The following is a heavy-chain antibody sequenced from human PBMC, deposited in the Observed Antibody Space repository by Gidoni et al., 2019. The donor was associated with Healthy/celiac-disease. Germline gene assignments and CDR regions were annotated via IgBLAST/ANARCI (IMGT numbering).Heavy chain of an antibody. J-gene: IGHJ6*03. CDR1: GGSISSSSYY. D-gene: IGHD2-15*01. Sequence: QLQLQESGPGLVKPSETLSLTCTVSGGSISSSSYYWGWIRQPPGKGLEWIGSIYYSGSTYYNPSLKSRVTISVDTSKNQFSLKLSSVTAADTAVYYCARHECSGGSCHGVITGYYYYMDVWGKGTTVTVSS. CDR2: IYYSGST. CDR3: ARHECSGGSCHGVITGYYYYMDV. V-gene: IGHV4-39*01.